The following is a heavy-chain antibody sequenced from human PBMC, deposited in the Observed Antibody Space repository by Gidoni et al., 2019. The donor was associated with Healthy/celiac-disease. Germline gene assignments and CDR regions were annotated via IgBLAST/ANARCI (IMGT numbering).Heavy chain of an antibody. V-gene: IGHV3-9*01. Sequence: EVQLVESGGGLVQPGRSLRLSCAASGFTFDDYAMHWVRPAPGKGLEWVSGISWNSSSIGYADSVKSRFTISRDNAKNSLYLQMNSLRAEDTALYYCAGTRLGELSFYYFDYWGQGTLVTVSS. J-gene: IGHJ4*02. CDR3: AGTRLGELSFYYFDY. D-gene: IGHD3-16*02. CDR1: GFTFDDYA. CDR2: ISWNSSSI.